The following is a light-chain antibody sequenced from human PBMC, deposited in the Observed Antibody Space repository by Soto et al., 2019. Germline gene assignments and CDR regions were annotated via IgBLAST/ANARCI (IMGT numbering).Light chain of an antibody. CDR2: AAS. J-gene: IGKJ1*01. CDR1: QDIGND. Sequence: IQMTQSPSSLSVSVTDRVTITCRASQDIGNDLGWYQQRPGEAPELLLYAASTLRSGVPSRFSGSGSGTQFTLTINNLQPEDSATYFCLQDHDYPWTFGQGTKVEL. V-gene: IGKV1-6*02. CDR3: LQDHDYPWT.